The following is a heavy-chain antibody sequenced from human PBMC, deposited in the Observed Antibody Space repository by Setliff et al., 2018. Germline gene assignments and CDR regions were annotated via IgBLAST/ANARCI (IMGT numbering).Heavy chain of an antibody. CDR2: MNPNSGNT. D-gene: IGHD1-26*01. J-gene: IGHJ4*02. V-gene: IGHV1-8*01. CDR3: ARGPSWQGGAYYFDF. Sequence: GASVKVSCKASGYTFTSYDINWVRQATGQGLEWMGWMNPNSGNTGYAQKLQGRVTFTRNTPTNTAYMELSSLISEDTAVYYCARGPSWQGGAYYFDFWGQGTLVTVSS. CDR1: GYTFTSYD.